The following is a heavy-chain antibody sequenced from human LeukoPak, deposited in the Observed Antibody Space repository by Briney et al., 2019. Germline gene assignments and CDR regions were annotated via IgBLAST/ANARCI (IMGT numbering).Heavy chain of an antibody. CDR2: IYYSGNT. Sequence: KSSETLSLTCTVSGDSISSSSSYWGWIRQPPGKGLEWIGSIYYSGNTYYNTSLKSRVTISVDTSKNQFSLKLSSVTAADTAVYYCARGRRLYYFDYWGQGTLVTVSS. J-gene: IGHJ4*02. CDR3: ARGRRLYYFDY. V-gene: IGHV4-39*01. CDR1: GDSISSSSSY.